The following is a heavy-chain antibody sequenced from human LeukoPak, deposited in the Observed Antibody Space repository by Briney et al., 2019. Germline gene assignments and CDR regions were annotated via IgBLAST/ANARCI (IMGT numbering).Heavy chain of an antibody. CDR1: GLTFSRYW. Sequence: GGPLRLSCAAPGLTFSRYWMTWVGQAPGKGLNGLANIKQDGTEKYYVDSVKSRFTISRDNAKNSLYLQMNSLRAEDTAVYYCARDSEWGLLRSDYWGQGTLVTVSS. CDR3: ARDSEWGLLRSDY. V-gene: IGHV3-7*05. CDR2: IKQDGTEK. D-gene: IGHD1-26*01. J-gene: IGHJ4*02.